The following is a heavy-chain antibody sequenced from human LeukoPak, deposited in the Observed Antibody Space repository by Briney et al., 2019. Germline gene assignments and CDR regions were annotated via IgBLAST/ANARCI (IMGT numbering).Heavy chain of an antibody. D-gene: IGHD6-19*01. CDR3: ARVELLGSSGWPFDY. V-gene: IGHV4-31*03. CDR2: IYYSGST. CDR1: GGSISRGGHY. J-gene: IGHJ4*02. Sequence: KSSQTLSLTCSVSGGSISRGGHYWSWIRQHPGKGLEWIGYIYYSGSTNYNPSLKSRVTISVDTSKNQFSLKLSSVTAADTAVYYCARVELLGSSGWPFDYWGQGTLVTVSS.